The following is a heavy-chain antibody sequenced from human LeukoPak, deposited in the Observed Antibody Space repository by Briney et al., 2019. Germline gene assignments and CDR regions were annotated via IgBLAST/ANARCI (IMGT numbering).Heavy chain of an antibody. V-gene: IGHV4-30-4*01. Sequence: SETLSLTCTVSGGSITSGDYYWSWIRQPPGKGLEWIGYMYYSGSTYYNPSLKSRATISVDTSKNQFSLKLSSVTAADTAVYYCARPYYYDSRIDPWGQGTLVTVSS. J-gene: IGHJ5*02. D-gene: IGHD3-22*01. CDR3: ARPYYYDSRIDP. CDR2: MYYSGST. CDR1: GGSITSGDYY.